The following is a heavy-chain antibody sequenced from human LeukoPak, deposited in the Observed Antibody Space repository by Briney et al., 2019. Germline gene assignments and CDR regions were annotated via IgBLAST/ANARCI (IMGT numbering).Heavy chain of an antibody. D-gene: IGHD3-10*01. CDR3: AREASGSGSYLGLLDY. CDR1: GGTFSDYA. CDR2: IIPIVDIA. Sequence: ASVKVSCKASGGTFSDYAISWVRQAPGQGLEWMGKIIPIVDIANYAQKFQGRATIMADKSTSTAYMELSGLRSEDTAMYYCAREASGSGSYLGLLDYWGQGTLVTVSS. V-gene: IGHV1-69*04. J-gene: IGHJ4*02.